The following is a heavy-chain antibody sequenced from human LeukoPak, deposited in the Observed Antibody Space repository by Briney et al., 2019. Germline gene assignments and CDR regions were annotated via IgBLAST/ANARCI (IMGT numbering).Heavy chain of an antibody. CDR3: AKDLYGSGWYNYFDP. D-gene: IGHD6-19*01. J-gene: IGHJ5*02. Sequence: GGSLRLSCAASGFTVSTFGMHWVRQAPGKGLEWVTMISHDGSEKYYADSVKGRFTISRDNSKNTLYLQMNSLRTEDTAMYYCAKDLYGSGWYNYFDPWGQGTLVTVSS. V-gene: IGHV3-30*18. CDR1: GFTVSTFG. CDR2: ISHDGSEK.